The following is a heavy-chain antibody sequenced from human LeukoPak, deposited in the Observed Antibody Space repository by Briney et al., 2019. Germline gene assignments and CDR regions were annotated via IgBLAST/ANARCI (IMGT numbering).Heavy chain of an antibody. CDR1: GGSISSGGYS. V-gene: IGHV4-30-2*01. CDR3: ARSHGSGSYALDNWFDP. J-gene: IGHJ5*02. Sequence: SETLSLTCAVSGGSISSGGYSWGWIRQPPGKGLEWIGYIYHSGSTYYNPSLKSRVTISVDRSKNQFSLKLSSVTAADTAVYYCARSHGSGSYALDNWFDPWGQGTLVTVSS. D-gene: IGHD3-10*01. CDR2: IYHSGST.